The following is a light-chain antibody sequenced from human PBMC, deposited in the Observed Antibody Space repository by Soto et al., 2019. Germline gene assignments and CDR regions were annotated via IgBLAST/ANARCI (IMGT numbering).Light chain of an antibody. CDR2: KAS. J-gene: IGKJ1*01. CDR3: QQYNSYLWT. Sequence: DIQMTQSPSTLSASVGDRVIIICRASQSISSWLAWYQQKPGKAPKLLIYKASSLESGVPSRFSGSGSGTGFTLTISSLQPDDFATYYCQQYNSYLWTFGQGTKVEIK. CDR1: QSISSW. V-gene: IGKV1-5*03.